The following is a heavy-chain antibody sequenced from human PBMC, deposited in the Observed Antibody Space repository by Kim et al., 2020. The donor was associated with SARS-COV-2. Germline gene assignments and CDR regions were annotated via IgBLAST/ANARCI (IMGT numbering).Heavy chain of an antibody. CDR3: AREALEGDSSGYYSFDY. CDR1: GFTFSSYG. V-gene: IGHV3-33*01. J-gene: IGHJ4*02. CDR2: IWYDGSNK. D-gene: IGHD3-22*01. Sequence: GGSLRLSCAASGFTFSSYGMHWVRQAPGKGLEWVAVIWYDGSNKYYADSVKGRFTISRDNSKNTLYLQMNSLRAEDTAVYYCAREALEGDSSGYYSFDYWGQGTLVTVSS.